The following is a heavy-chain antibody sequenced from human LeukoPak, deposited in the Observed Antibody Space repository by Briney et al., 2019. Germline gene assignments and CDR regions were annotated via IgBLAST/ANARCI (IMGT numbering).Heavy chain of an antibody. V-gene: IGHV4-4*07. CDR2: IYTSGST. J-gene: IGHJ4*02. Sequence: SETVSLTCTVSGGSISSYYWSWIRQPAGKGLEWIGRIYTSGSTNYNPSLKSRVTMSVDTSKNQFSLKLSSVTAADTAVYYCARVLGQWSQLLLDYWGQGTLVTVSS. D-gene: IGHD6-19*01. CDR1: GGSISSYY. CDR3: ARVLGQWSQLLLDY.